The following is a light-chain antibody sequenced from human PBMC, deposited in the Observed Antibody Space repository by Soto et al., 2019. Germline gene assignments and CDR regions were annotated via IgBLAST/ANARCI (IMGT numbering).Light chain of an antibody. Sequence: DIQMTQSPSTLSAPVGDRVTISCRASQSITGWLAWFQQKPGKAPKLLISKASNLESGVPSRFSGSGSGTDFTLTISGPQPDDFATYYCQQYNPYSPWTFGQGTKVDIK. J-gene: IGKJ1*01. CDR2: KAS. CDR1: QSITGW. CDR3: QQYNPYSPWT. V-gene: IGKV1-5*03.